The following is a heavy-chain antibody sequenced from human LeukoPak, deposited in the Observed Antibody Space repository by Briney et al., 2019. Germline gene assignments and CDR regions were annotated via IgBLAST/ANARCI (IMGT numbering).Heavy chain of an antibody. CDR2: MKRDGSEK. CDR1: GFTFSSYW. V-gene: IGHV3-7*01. CDR3: SRSAGY. J-gene: IGHJ4*02. Sequence: GGSLRLSCAASGFTFSSYWMSWVRQAPGKGLEWVANMKRDGSEKYYVDSVKGRFTISRDNAKNLLYLQMDSLRAEDTAVYARSRSAGYWGQGTLVTVSS.